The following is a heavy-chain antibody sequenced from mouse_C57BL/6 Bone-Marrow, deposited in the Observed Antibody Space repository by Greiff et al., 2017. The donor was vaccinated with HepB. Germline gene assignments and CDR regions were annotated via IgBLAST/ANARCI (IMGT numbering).Heavy chain of an antibody. Sequence: QVQLQQPGAELVKPGASVKMSCKASGYTFTSYWITWVKQRPGQGLEWIGDIYPGSGSTNYNEKFKSKATLTVDTSSSPAYMQLSSLTSEDSAVYYCARSRWDGSWFAYWGQGTLVTVSA. D-gene: IGHD4-1*01. V-gene: IGHV1-55*01. CDR1: GYTFTSYW. J-gene: IGHJ3*01. CDR2: IYPGSGST. CDR3: ARSRWDGSWFAY.